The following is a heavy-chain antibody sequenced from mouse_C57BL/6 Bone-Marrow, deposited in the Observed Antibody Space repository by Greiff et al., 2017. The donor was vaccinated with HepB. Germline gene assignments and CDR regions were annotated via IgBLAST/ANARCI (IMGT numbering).Heavy chain of an antibody. D-gene: IGHD1-1*01. V-gene: IGHV14-4*01. CDR1: GFNIKDDY. CDR3: TTITTVVSNYFDY. CDR2: IDPENGDT. Sequence: VQLQQSGAELVRPGASVKLSCTASGFNIKDDYMHWVKHRPEQGLEWIGWIDPENGDTEYASKFQGKATITADTSSNTAYLQLSSLTSEDTAVYYCTTITTVVSNYFDYWGQGTTLTVSS. J-gene: IGHJ2*01.